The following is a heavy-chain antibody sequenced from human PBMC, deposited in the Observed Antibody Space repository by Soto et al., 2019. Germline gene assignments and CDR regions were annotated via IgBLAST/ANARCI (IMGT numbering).Heavy chain of an antibody. CDR2: IYPGDSDT. CDR3: ARTKFGDHFDF. J-gene: IGHJ4*02. V-gene: IGHV5-51*01. D-gene: IGHD4-17*01. CDR1: GYSFTTYW. Sequence: GESLKISCKGPGYSFTTYWIGWVRQMPGKGLEWMGIIYPGDSDTRYSPSFQGQVTMSADKSVSTAYLQWSSLQASDTAMYYCARTKFGDHFDFWGQGSLVTVSS.